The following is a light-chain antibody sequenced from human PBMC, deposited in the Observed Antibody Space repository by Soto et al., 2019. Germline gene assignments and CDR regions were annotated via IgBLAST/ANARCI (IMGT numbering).Light chain of an antibody. CDR3: QKYNSAPRWT. J-gene: IGKJ1*01. CDR1: QGISNY. CDR2: AAS. Sequence: DIQMTQSPSSLSASVGDRVTITCRARQGISNYLAWYQQKPGKVPKLLIYAASTLQSGVPSRFRGSGSGTDFTLTISSLQPEDVANYYCQKYNSAPRWTFGQGTKVEIK. V-gene: IGKV1-27*01.